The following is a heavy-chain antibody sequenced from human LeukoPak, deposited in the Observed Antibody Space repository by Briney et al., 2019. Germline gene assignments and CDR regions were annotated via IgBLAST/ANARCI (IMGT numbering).Heavy chain of an antibody. CDR2: IYHSGST. D-gene: IGHD5-24*01. CDR3: ARLGGRDGYIRLDY. CDR1: GYSISSGYY. J-gene: IGHJ4*02. Sequence: PSETLSLTCAVSGYSISSGYYWGWIRQPPRKGLEWIGSIYHSGSTYYNPSLKSRVTISVDTSKNQFSLKLSSVTAADTAVYYCARLGGRDGYIRLDYWGQGTLVTVSS. V-gene: IGHV4-38-2*01.